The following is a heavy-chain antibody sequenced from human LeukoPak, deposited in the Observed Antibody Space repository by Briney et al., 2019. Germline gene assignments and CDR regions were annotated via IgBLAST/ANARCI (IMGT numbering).Heavy chain of an antibody. CDR1: GASITKSY. J-gene: IGHJ6*02. CDR3: SRASPGAIYYYGMDV. V-gene: IGHV4-59*01. D-gene: IGHD2/OR15-2a*01. CDR2: TFNSGST. Sequence: SETLSLTCTVSGASITKSYWSWIRQPPGKELEWIGCTFNSGSTRYNPSLQSRVTISEDTSKNQFSLGLSSVTAADTATYYCSRASPGAIYYYGMDVWGQGTTVTVSS.